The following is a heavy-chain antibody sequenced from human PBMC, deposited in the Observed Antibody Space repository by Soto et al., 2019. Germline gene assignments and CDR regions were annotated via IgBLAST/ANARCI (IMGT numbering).Heavy chain of an antibody. Sequence: QVQLVQSGAEVKKPGSSVKVSCKAPGGSFSTYAISWVRQAPGQGLEWMGGIIPIFGKPDYGQKFQGRVTIPEDESTTTAYMELSNLRSEDTAVYYCARDKDRVELGGNSYYAMDVWGQGTTVTVSS. J-gene: IGHJ6*02. CDR3: ARDKDRVELGGNSYYAMDV. D-gene: IGHD1-26*01. CDR2: IIPIFGKP. CDR1: GGSFSTYA. V-gene: IGHV1-69*12.